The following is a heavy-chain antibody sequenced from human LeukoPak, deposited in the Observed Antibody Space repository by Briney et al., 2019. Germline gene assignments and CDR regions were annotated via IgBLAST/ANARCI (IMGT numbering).Heavy chain of an antibody. CDR1: GYTFTGYY. J-gene: IGHJ4*02. D-gene: IGHD2-15*01. Sequence: ASVKVSCKASGYTFTGYYMHWVRQAPGQGLERMGWINPNSGGTNYAQKFQGRVTMTRDTSISTAYMELSRLRSDDTAVYYCARDRRMVAATPFDYWGQGTLVTVSS. CDR2: INPNSGGT. CDR3: ARDRRMVAATPFDY. V-gene: IGHV1-2*02.